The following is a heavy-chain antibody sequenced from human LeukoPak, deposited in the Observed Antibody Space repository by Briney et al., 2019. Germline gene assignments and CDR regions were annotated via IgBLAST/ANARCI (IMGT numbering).Heavy chain of an antibody. J-gene: IGHJ4*02. CDR3: AKDPMVRGVKPYYFDY. Sequence: GGSLRLSCAASGFTFSSYAMSWVRQALGKGLEWVSAISGSGGSTYYADSVKGRFTISRDNSKNTLYLQMNSLRAEDTAVYYCAKDPMVRGVKPYYFDYWGQGTLVTVSS. V-gene: IGHV3-23*01. CDR2: ISGSGGST. D-gene: IGHD3-10*01. CDR1: GFTFSSYA.